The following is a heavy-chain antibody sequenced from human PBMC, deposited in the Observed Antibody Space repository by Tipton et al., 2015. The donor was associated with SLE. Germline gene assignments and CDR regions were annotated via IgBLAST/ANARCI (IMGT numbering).Heavy chain of an antibody. CDR2: ISSDTAT. CDR1: GFTSSNYA. J-gene: IGHJ4*02. V-gene: IGHV3-23*01. D-gene: IGHD1-26*01. CDR3: AKESPWEES. Sequence: SLRLSCAASGFTSSNYAMSWVRQSPGKGLEWVSAISSDTATYYADSVKGRFTISRDDSKNTLYLQMNSLRAEDTAVYYCAKESPWEESWGQGTLVSVSS.